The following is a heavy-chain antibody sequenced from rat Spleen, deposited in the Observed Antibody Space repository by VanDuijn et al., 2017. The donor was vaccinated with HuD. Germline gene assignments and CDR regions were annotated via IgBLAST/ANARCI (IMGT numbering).Heavy chain of an antibody. CDR1: GITFNNYW. J-gene: IGHJ2*01. D-gene: IGHD1-5*01. CDR3: SPLSGNNLDH. CDR2: ISNAGDT. Sequence: EVQLVESGGGRVQPGRSLKLSCVASGITFNNYWMTWIRQAPGKGLEWVASISNAGDTYYPDSVKGRFSISRDNAKSTLYLQMNSLRSEDTATYYCSPLSGNNLDHWGQGVMVTVSS. V-gene: IGHV5-31*01.